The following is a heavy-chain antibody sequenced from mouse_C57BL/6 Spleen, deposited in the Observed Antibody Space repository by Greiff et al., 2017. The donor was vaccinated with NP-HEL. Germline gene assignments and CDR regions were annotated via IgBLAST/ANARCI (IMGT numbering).Heavy chain of an antibody. D-gene: IGHD2-2*01. CDR2: IDPENGDT. Sequence: EVQLQQSGAELVRPGASVKLSCTASGFNIKDDYMHWVKQRPEQGLEWIGWIDPENGDTKYASKFQGKATITADTSSNTAYLQLSSLTSEDTAVYYCTMVTTRFAYWGQGTLVTVSA. CDR1: GFNIKDDY. J-gene: IGHJ3*01. V-gene: IGHV14-4*01. CDR3: TMVTTRFAY.